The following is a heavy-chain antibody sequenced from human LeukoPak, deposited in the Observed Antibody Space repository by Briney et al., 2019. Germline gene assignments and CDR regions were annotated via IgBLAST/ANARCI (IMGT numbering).Heavy chain of an antibody. V-gene: IGHV3-30*02. Sequence: GGSLRLSCAASGFTFSSYGIHWVRQAPGKGLEWVAFIRYDGSNTYYLHSVQGRFTISRDNSKNMLYPEMNSLRVEDTAMYYCAKSLVIKRYLDFMDVWGKGTTVTVSS. CDR2: IRYDGSNT. CDR3: AKSLVIKRYLDFMDV. CDR1: GFTFSSYG. D-gene: IGHD3-9*01. J-gene: IGHJ6*03.